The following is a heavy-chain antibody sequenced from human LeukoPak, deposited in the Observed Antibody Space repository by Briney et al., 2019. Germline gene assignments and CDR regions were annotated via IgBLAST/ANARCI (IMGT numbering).Heavy chain of an antibody. CDR2: ISSSGSTI. CDR3: AGGDVVRKQDNYFDY. CDR1: GFTFSCYE. V-gene: IGHV3-48*03. D-gene: IGHD2-2*01. Sequence: GGSLRLSCAASGFTFSCYEMNWVRQAPGKGLEWVSYISSSGSTIYYADSVKGRFTISRDNAKNSLYLQMNSLRAEDTAVYYCAGGDVVRKQDNYFDYWGQGTLVTVS. J-gene: IGHJ4*02.